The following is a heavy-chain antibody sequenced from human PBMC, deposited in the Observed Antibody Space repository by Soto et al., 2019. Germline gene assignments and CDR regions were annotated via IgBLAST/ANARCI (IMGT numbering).Heavy chain of an antibody. CDR2: VNTDGGTS. CDR3: AREAGYCSRTSCYRRAFDT. Sequence: EVQLVESGGDLVRPGGSLRLSCAASGFTFSGHWMHWVRQVPGKGLEWVSRVNTDGGTSAYADSVKCRFTISRENAKNTLYRQVRGLRAEDAAVYYCAREAGYCSRTSCYRRAFDTWGQGTTVSVSS. D-gene: IGHD2-2*01. J-gene: IGHJ3*02. CDR1: GFTFSGHW. V-gene: IGHV3-74*03.